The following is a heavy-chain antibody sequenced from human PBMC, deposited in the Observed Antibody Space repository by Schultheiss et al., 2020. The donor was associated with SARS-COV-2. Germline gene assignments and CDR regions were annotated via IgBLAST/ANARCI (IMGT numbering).Heavy chain of an antibody. CDR1: GFTFSSYW. J-gene: IGHJ4*02. CDR2: INGDGSNT. V-gene: IGHV3-74*01. CDR3: AKDEGFDY. Sequence: GGSLRLSCAASGFTFSSYWMHWVRQAPGKGLVWVSRINGDGSNTDYADSVKGRFTISRDNAKNSLYLQMNSLRAEDTAVYYCAKDEGFDYWGQGTLVTVSS.